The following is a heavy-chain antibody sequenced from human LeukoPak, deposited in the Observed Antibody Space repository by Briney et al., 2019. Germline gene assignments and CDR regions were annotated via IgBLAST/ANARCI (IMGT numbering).Heavy chain of an antibody. J-gene: IGHJ5*02. D-gene: IGHD3-9*01. CDR1: GYTFTAYY. CDR2: INPNSGGT. Sequence: ASVKVSCKASGYTFTAYYMHWVRQAPGQGLEWMGWINPNSGGTNYAQKFQGRVTMTRDTSISTTYMELSRLRSDDTAVYYCARRPYDILTAYHDNFFDPWGQGTLVSVSS. CDR3: ARRPYDILTAYHDNFFDP. V-gene: IGHV1-2*02.